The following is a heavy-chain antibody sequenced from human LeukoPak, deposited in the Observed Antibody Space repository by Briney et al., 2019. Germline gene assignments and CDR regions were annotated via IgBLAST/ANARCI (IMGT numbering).Heavy chain of an antibody. J-gene: IGHJ4*02. CDR2: FYSGGTT. CDR1: GFTVSSNY. Sequence: HPGGSLRLSCVASGFTVSSNYMSWVRQAPGKGLEWVSVFYSGGTTYYADSVKGRFTISRDSSKNTLFLQMNNLRAEETAMYFCARTSAVMKPFDSWGQGTLVTVSS. V-gene: IGHV3-53*01. D-gene: IGHD2-21*01. CDR3: ARTSAVMKPFDS.